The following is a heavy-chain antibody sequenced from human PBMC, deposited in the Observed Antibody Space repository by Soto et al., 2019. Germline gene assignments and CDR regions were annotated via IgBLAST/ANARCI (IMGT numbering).Heavy chain of an antibody. J-gene: IGHJ6*04. D-gene: IGHD5-12*01. CDR2: VNNGCDST. CDR3: AKASGRVATNGFSDV. CDR1: GFPFNNFA. Sequence: EVQLLASGGGLVQPGGSLRLSCAASGFPFNNFAMNWVRQAPGKGLEWVSAVNNGCDSTYYADYVQSRFTISRDNSENTLYLHMNSLRADDTAVYYCAKASGRVATNGFSDVWGKGTTVTVSS. V-gene: IGHV3-23*01.